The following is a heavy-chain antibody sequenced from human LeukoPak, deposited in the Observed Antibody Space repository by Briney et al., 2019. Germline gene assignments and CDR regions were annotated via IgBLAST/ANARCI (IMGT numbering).Heavy chain of an antibody. CDR1: DFTFSSYG. Sequence: PGGSLRLSCAASDFTFSSYGMHWVRQAPGKGLEWVAFIRYDGSNKYYADSVKGRFTISRDNSKNTLYLQMNSLRAEDTAVYYCARDWKDSSGWSRGNDAFDIWGQGTMVTVSS. CDR3: ARDWKDSSGWSRGNDAFDI. D-gene: IGHD6-19*01. J-gene: IGHJ3*02. V-gene: IGHV3-30*02. CDR2: IRYDGSNK.